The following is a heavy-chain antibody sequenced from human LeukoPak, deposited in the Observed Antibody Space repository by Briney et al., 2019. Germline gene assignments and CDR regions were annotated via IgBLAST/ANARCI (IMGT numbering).Heavy chain of an antibody. Sequence: GGSLRLSCAASGLTFSSYAMHWVRQAPGKGLEWVAVISYDGSNKYYADSVKGRFTISRDNSKNTLYLQMNSLRAEDTAVYYCVSLNCYGSGSYYPADKYYFDYWGQGTLVTVSS. V-gene: IGHV3-30*04. CDR3: VSLNCYGSGSYYPADKYYFDY. D-gene: IGHD3-10*01. CDR2: ISYDGSNK. J-gene: IGHJ4*02. CDR1: GLTFSSYA.